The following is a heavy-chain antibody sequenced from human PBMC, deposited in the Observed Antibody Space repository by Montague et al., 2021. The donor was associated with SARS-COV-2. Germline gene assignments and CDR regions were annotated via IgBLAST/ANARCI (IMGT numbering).Heavy chain of an antibody. CDR2: ISFTGNT. D-gene: IGHD3-22*01. J-gene: IGHJ3*01. CDR1: GGSITNNLYY. Sequence: SETLSLTCTVSGGSITNNLYYRAWLRQPPGKGLEWIGSISFTGNTYYNPSLKSRVTISVVTSKNHFTLKLSSVTAAETAVYYCARLKRYFDSSGSPSAFDFWGQGTKVTVSS. V-gene: IGHV4-39*02. CDR3: ARLKRYFDSSGSPSAFDF.